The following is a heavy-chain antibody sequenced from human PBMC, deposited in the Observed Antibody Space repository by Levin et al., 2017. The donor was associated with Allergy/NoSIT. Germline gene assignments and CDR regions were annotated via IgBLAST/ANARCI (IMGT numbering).Heavy chain of an antibody. V-gene: IGHV3-30-3*01. Sequence: GGSLRLSCAASGFTFSSYAMHWVRQAPGKGLEWVAVISYDGSNKYYADSVKGRFTISRDNSKNTLYLQMNSLRAEDTAVYYCARDKGSLKYSSSPRRGYYYYGMDVWGQGTTVTVSS. J-gene: IGHJ6*02. CDR2: ISYDGSNK. CDR1: GFTFSSYA. CDR3: ARDKGSLKYSSSPRRGYYYYGMDV. D-gene: IGHD6-6*01.